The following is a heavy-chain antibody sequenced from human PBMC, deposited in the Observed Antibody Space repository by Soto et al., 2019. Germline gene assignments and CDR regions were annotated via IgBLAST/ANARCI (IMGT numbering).Heavy chain of an antibody. J-gene: IGHJ4*02. V-gene: IGHV3-23*01. Sequence: GGSLRLSCAASGLTFSNNAMSWVRQAPGKGLEWVSTISGSGGSTYYADSVMGRFTISRDNFKNTLYLQMNSLRAEDTAFYYCAKVGPIDRSGVYGGDYWGQGTLVTVSS. D-gene: IGHD3-22*01. CDR3: AKVGPIDRSGVYGGDY. CDR2: ISGSGGST. CDR1: GLTFSNNA.